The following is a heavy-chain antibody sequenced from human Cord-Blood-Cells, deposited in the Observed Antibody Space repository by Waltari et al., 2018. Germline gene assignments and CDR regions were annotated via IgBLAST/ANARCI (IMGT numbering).Heavy chain of an antibody. Sequence: EVQLVESGGGLVKPGGSLRLSCAASGFTFSSYSMNWVRQAPGKGLEWVSSISSSSSYIYYADSVKGRFTISRDNAKNSLYLKMNSLRAEDTAVYYCARPYYDFWSGYYYFDYWGQGTLVTVSS. CDR3: ARPYYDFWSGYYYFDY. D-gene: IGHD3-3*01. J-gene: IGHJ4*02. V-gene: IGHV3-21*01. CDR2: ISSSSSYI. CDR1: GFTFSSYS.